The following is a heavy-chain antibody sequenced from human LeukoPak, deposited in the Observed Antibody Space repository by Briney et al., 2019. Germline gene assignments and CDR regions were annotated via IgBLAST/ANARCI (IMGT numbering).Heavy chain of an antibody. Sequence: GGSLRLSCAASGFTFSSYGMHWVRQAPGKGLEWVAYLGFDGNNKYYAESVKGRFTISRDNSKNTLYLQMNSLRAEDTAVYYCAKSDVGTHNWFDPWGQGTLVTVSS. CDR3: AKSDVGTHNWFDP. J-gene: IGHJ5*02. CDR1: GFTFSSYG. V-gene: IGHV3-30*02. CDR2: LGFDGNNK. D-gene: IGHD1-7*01.